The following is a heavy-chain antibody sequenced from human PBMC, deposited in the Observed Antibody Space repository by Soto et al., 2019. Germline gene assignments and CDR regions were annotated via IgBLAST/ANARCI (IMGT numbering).Heavy chain of an antibody. CDR1: GYTFTGYY. D-gene: IGHD5-18*01. Sequence: RASVKVSCKASGYTFTGYYMHWVRQAPGQGLEWMGWINPNSGGTNYAQKFQGWVTMTRDTSISTAYMELSRLRSDDTAVYYCARDGGRWLQRSRWFDPWGQGTLVTVSS. J-gene: IGHJ5*02. CDR3: ARDGGRWLQRSRWFDP. CDR2: INPNSGGT. V-gene: IGHV1-2*04.